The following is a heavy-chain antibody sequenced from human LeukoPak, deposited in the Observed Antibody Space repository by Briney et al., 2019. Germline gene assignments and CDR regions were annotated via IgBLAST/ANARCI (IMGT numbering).Heavy chain of an antibody. CDR3: ALGIAARPVKIDY. CDR1: GGSIISNSYY. J-gene: IGHJ4*02. V-gene: IGHV4-39*07. CDR2: IYYTGST. Sequence: SETLSLTCTVSGGSIISNSYYWGWIRQPPGKGLEWIGSIYYTGSTYYNPSLKSRVTISVDTSKNQFSLKLRSVTAADTAVYYCALGIAARPVKIDYWGQGTLVTVSS. D-gene: IGHD6-6*01.